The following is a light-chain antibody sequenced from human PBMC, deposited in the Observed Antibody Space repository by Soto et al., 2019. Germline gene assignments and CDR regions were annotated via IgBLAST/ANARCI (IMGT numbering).Light chain of an antibody. V-gene: IGLV2-14*01. J-gene: IGLJ1*01. Sequence: QSVLTQPASVSGSPGQSITLSCTGTSSDVGGYNYVSWYQQHPGKAPKLMIYEVSNRPSGVSNRFSGSKSGNTASLTISGLQAEDEAYYYCNSYASSGTLVFGTGTKVTVL. CDR3: NSYASSGTLV. CDR1: SSDVGGYNY. CDR2: EVS.